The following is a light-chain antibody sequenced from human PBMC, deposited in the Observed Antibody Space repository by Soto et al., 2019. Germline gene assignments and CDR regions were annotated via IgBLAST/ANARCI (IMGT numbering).Light chain of an antibody. Sequence: EIVMTQSPATLSVSPGETATLSCRASQSVAGNLAWYQQKPGQPPRLLTYGVSTRATGVPARFSGSGSETDFSLTISSLQIEDFALYYCQQSNNWPPLTFGGGTKVDIK. CDR1: QSVAGN. CDR2: GVS. CDR3: QQSNNWPPLT. J-gene: IGKJ4*01. V-gene: IGKV3-15*01.